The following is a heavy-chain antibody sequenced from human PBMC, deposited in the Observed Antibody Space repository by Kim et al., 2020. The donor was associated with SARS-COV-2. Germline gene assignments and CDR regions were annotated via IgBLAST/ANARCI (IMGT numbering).Heavy chain of an antibody. Sequence: GGSLRLSCAASGFTVSSNYMSWVRQAPGKGLEWVSVIYSGGSTYYADSVKGRFTISRDNSKNTLYLQMNSLRAEDTAVYYCARLYTYSSSWYEGQRDAFDIWGQGTMVTVSS. D-gene: IGHD6-13*01. J-gene: IGHJ3*02. CDR3: ARLYTYSSSWYEGQRDAFDI. V-gene: IGHV3-53*01. CDR2: IYSGGST. CDR1: GFTVSSNY.